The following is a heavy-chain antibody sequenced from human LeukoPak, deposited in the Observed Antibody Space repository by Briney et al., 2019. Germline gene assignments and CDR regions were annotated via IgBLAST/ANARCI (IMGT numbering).Heavy chain of an antibody. D-gene: IGHD2-2*01. CDR3: AKDIGPGGSRSNYYYYYYGMDV. V-gene: IGHV3-9*01. J-gene: IGHJ6*02. CDR2: ISWSSGSI. CDR1: GSTFDDYA. Sequence: GGSLRLSCAASGSTFDDYALHWVRQAPGKGLEWVSGISWSSGSIGYADSVKGRFTISRDNAKNSLYLQMNSLRAEDTALYYCAKDIGPGGSRSNYYYYYYGMDVWGQGTTVTVSS.